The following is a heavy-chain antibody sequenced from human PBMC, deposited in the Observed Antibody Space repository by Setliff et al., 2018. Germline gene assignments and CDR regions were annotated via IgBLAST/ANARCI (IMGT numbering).Heavy chain of an antibody. CDR1: GDSIISGRHY. J-gene: IGHJ4*02. V-gene: IGHV4-30-4*01. CDR3: ARDTHGSGSFDN. D-gene: IGHD3-10*01. CDR2: IYKTENS. Sequence: SETLSLTCTVSGDSIISGRHYWSWIRQSPEKGLEWLGYIYKTENSYYKPSLKSRLTISVDASNNQFSLNLTSVNPADAAVYYCARDTHGSGSFDNWGQG.